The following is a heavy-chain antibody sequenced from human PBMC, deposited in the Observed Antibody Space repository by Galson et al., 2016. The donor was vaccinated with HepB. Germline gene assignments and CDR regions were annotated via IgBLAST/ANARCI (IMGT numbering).Heavy chain of an antibody. Sequence: TLSLTCSVSGASISSGSHYWTWIRQHPGKGLEWIGCISYSGNAYYNPSLKSRLTISLDTSKNQFSLKLTSVTAADTAVYYCARDQRIGDGYDIWGQGTMVTGSS. CDR3: ARDQRIGDGYDI. V-gene: IGHV4-31*03. CDR1: GASISSGSHY. J-gene: IGHJ3*02. D-gene: IGHD2/OR15-2a*01. CDR2: ISYSGNA.